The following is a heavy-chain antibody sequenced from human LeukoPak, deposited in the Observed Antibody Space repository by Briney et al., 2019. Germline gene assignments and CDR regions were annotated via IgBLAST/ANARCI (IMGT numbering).Heavy chain of an antibody. CDR2: IYHSGST. CDR3: ARVSYGSSSSWYDYYYMDV. CDR1: GGSISSSNW. V-gene: IGHV4-4*02. D-gene: IGHD6-13*01. Sequence: SETLSLTCAVSGGSISSSNWWSWVRQPPGKGLVWIGEIYHSGSTNYNPSLKSRVTISVDKSKNQFSLKLSSVTAADTAVYYCARVSYGSSSSWYDYYYMDVWGKGTTVTVSS. J-gene: IGHJ6*03.